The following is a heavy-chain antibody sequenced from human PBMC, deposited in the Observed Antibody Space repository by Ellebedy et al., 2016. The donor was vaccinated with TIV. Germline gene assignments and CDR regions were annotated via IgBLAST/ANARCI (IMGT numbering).Heavy chain of an antibody. J-gene: IGHJ4*02. Sequence: SVKVSCXASGGTFSSYAISWVRQAPGQGLEWMGGIIPIFGTANYAQKFQGRVTITADESTSTAYMELSSLRSEDTAVYYCARGVSNYVNLDYWGQGTLVTVSS. D-gene: IGHD4-11*01. CDR1: GGTFSSYA. V-gene: IGHV1-69*13. CDR2: IIPIFGTA. CDR3: ARGVSNYVNLDY.